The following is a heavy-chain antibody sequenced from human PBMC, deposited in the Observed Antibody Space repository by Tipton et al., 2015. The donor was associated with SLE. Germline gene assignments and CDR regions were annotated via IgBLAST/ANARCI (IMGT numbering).Heavy chain of an antibody. V-gene: IGHV3-74*01. CDR2: INHYGSVT. CDR3: GRGVFSESSVGMDV. J-gene: IGHJ6*02. D-gene: IGHD3-22*01. CDR1: GFTFSSYW. Sequence: SLRLSCAASGFTFSSYWMHWVRQVPGKGLVWVSRINHYGSVTTYADSLKGRFTISRDNAKNTVYLQMNSLTAEDTAVYYCGRGVFSESSVGMDVWGQGTTVTVSS.